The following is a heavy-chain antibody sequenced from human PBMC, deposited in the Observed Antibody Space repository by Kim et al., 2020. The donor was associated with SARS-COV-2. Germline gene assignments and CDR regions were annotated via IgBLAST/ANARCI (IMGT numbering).Heavy chain of an antibody. D-gene: IGHD6-13*01. V-gene: IGHV7-4-1*02. CDR3: ARGGSSSWYQRLSLGDD. CDR2: INTNTGNP. Sequence: ASVKVSCKTSGYTFTRYSMNWVRQAPGQGLEWMGWINTNTGNPTYAQGFTGRFVFSLDTSVSTAYLQISSLKAEDTAVYYCARGGSSSWYQRLSLGDDWGQGTLVTVSS. J-gene: IGHJ4*02. CDR1: GYTFTRYS.